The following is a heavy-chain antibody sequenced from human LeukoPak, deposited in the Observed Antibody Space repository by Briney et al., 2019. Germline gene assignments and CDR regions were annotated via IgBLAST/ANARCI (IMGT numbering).Heavy chain of an antibody. V-gene: IGHV4-39*07. Sequence: PSETLSLTCTVSGGSISSSSYYWGWIRQPPGKGLEWIGSIYYSGSTYYNPSLKSRVTISVDTSKNQFSLKLSSVTAADTAVYYCARDISRGSSSTVVIRGAFDYWGQGTLVTVSS. J-gene: IGHJ4*02. CDR3: ARDISRGSSSTVVIRGAFDY. CDR1: GGSISSSSYY. CDR2: IYYSGST. D-gene: IGHD4-23*01.